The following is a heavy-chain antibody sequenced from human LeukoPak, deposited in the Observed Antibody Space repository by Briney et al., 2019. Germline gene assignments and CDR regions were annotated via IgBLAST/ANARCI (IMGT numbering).Heavy chain of an antibody. V-gene: IGHV3-73*01. CDR1: GFTFSGSA. J-gene: IGHJ6*03. D-gene: IGHD4-23*01. CDR2: IRSKANSYAT. CDR3: TLSGGKMTYYCYYMDV. Sequence: GGSLELSCAASGFTFSGSAMHWVRQASGKGLEWVGRIRSKANSYATAYAASVKGRFTISRDDSKNTAYLQMNSLKTEDTAVYYCTLSGGKMTYYCYYMDVWGKGTTVTVSS.